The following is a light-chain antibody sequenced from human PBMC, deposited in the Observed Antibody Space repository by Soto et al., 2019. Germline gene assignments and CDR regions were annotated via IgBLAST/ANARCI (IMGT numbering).Light chain of an antibody. J-gene: IGKJ4*01. V-gene: IGKV3-11*01. CDR2: DVS. Sequence: EIVLTQSPATLSLSPGERATLSCRASPTARSYLAWYQQKPGQAPRLLIYDVSNRATGVPARFSGSGSETDFSLTISSLEPEDFAVYYCQQRSNWPLTFDGGTRVEIK. CDR1: PTARSY. CDR3: QQRSNWPLT.